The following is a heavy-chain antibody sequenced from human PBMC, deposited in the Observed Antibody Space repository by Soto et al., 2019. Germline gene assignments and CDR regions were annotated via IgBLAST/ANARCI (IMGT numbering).Heavy chain of an antibody. V-gene: IGHV4-59*08. CDR3: ARHSYYSNPLRFDP. Sequence: QVQLQESGPGLVQPSETLSLTCTVSGGSITGYYWSWIRQPPGKGPEWIGNIHYSGSTNYNPSLKSRVPISVDTSKTQFPLRLSSVTAAETAVYYCARHSYYSNPLRFDPWGQGTLVTVSS. J-gene: IGHJ5*02. D-gene: IGHD4-4*01. CDR2: IHYSGST. CDR1: GGSITGYY.